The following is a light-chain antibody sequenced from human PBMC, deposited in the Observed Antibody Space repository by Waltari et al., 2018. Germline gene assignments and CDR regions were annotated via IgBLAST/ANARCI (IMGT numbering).Light chain of an antibody. V-gene: IGKV3-11*01. J-gene: IGKJ1*01. Sequence: EIVLTQSPATLSLSPGERATLSCRTSQTVGTYLLWYQQKPGQAPRVLIYDASNRATGIPARFSGSGSGTDFTRTISSLEPEDFAVYYCQQRINWPLTFGQGTKVEI. CDR3: QQRINWPLT. CDR1: QTVGTY. CDR2: DAS.